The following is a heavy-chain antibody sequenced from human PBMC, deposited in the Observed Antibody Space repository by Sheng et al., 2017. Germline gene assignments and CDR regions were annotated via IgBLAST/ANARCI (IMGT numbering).Heavy chain of an antibody. V-gene: IGHV1-69*10. CDR3: ARAGATVTTKRLNAFDI. CDR1: GGTFSSYA. D-gene: IGHD4-17*01. J-gene: IGHJ3*02. Sequence: QVQLVQSGAEVKKPGSSVKVSCKASGGTFSSYAISWVRQAPGQGLEWMGGIIPILGIANYAQKFQGRVTITADKSTSTAYMELSSLRSEDTAVYYCARAGATVTTKRLNAFDIWGQGTMVTVSS. CDR2: IIPILGIA.